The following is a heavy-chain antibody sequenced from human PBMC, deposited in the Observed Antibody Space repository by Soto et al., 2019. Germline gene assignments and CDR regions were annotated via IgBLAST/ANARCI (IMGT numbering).Heavy chain of an antibody. Sequence: SETLSLTCTVSGGSISSGDYYWSWIRQPPGKGLEWIGYIYYSGSTYYNPSLKSRVTISVDTSKNQFSLKLSSVTAADTAVYYCARAINWNYVAGWFDPRGQGTLVTVSS. CDR1: GGSISSGDYY. V-gene: IGHV4-30-4*01. CDR2: IYYSGST. J-gene: IGHJ5*02. CDR3: ARAINWNYVAGWFDP. D-gene: IGHD1-7*01.